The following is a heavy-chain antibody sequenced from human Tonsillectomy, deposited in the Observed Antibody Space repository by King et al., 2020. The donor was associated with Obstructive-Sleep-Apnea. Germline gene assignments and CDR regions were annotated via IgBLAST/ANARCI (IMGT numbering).Heavy chain of an antibody. CDR2: ITTSSDYI. CDR1: GFTFSNYN. V-gene: IGHV3-21*01. CDR3: ARDPGSNSQ. D-gene: IGHD6-13*01. J-gene: IGHJ1*01. Sequence: QLVQSGGGLVKPGGSLRLSCAASGFTFSNYNMNWVRQAPGKGLEWVASITTSSDYIYYADSVKGRFTISRDNAKSSLYLQMNSLRAEDTAVYYCARDPGSNSQWGQGTLVTVSS.